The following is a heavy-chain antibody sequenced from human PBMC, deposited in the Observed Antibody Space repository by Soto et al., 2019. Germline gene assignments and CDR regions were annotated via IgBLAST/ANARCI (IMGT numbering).Heavy chain of an antibody. CDR1: GGSTSSDNY. CDR3: AREGGESSDGLYYFDS. D-gene: IGHD3-16*01. CDR2: IYYSGNT. V-gene: IGHV4-30-4*01. J-gene: IGHJ4*02. Sequence: PSEALSRTCTVSGGSTSSDNYWSWILQPPGKGLEWIGHIYYSGNTDYNPSLKSRLAISIDTSKNQFSLKLSSVTAADTAVYFCAREGGESSDGLYYFDSWGQGSLVTVSS.